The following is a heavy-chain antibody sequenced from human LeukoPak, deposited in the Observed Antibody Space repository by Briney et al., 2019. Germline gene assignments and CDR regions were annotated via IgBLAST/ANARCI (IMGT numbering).Heavy chain of an antibody. J-gene: IGHJ4*02. V-gene: IGHV3-23*01. CDR1: GFTFSSYA. CDR3: AKRGGYYYYDSSGYSDY. CDR2: ISGSGGST. Sequence: GGSLRLSCAASGFTFSSYAMSWVRQAPGKGLEWVSAISGSGGSTYYADSVKGRFTISRDNSKNTLYLQMNSLRAEDTAVYYCAKRGGYYYYDSSGYSDYWGQGTLVTVSS. D-gene: IGHD3-22*01.